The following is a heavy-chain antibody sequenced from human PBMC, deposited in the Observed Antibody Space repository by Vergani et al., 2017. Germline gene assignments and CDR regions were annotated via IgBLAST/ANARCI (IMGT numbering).Heavy chain of an antibody. J-gene: IGHJ4*02. CDR1: GGTFSSYA. D-gene: IGHD2-2*01. Sequence: QVQLVQSGAEVKKPGSSVKVSCKASGGTFSSYAISWVRQAPGQGLEWMGGIIPIFGTANYAQKFQGRVTITADESTSPAYMELSSLRSEDTAVYYCARDSRTRGNIVVVPAAFDYWGQGTLVTVSS. V-gene: IGHV1-69*01. CDR2: IIPIFGTA. CDR3: ARDSRTRGNIVVVPAAFDY.